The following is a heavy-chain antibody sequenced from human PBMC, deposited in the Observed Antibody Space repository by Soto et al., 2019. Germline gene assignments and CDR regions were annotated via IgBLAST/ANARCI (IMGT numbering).Heavy chain of an antibody. D-gene: IGHD1-26*01. J-gene: IGHJ4*02. Sequence: QVQLVESGGGVVQPGRSLRLSCAASGFTFSSYGMHWVRQAPGKGLEWVAVIWYDGSNKYYADSVRGRFTISRDNSKNTLYLQMNSLRAEDTAVYYCASGMGASRGFDYWGQGTMVTVSS. CDR3: ASGMGASRGFDY. V-gene: IGHV3-33*01. CDR1: GFTFSSYG. CDR2: IWYDGSNK.